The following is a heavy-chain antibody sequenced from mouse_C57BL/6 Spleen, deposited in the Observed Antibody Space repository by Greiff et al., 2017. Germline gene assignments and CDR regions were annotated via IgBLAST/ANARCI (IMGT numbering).Heavy chain of an antibody. CDR2: INPNNGGT. V-gene: IGHV1-26*01. CDR3: ARKGLLTMDY. Sequence: VQLQQSGPELVKPGASVKISCKASGYTFTDYYMNWVKQSHGKSLEWIGDINPNNGGTSYNQKFKGKATLTVDKSSSTAYMELRSLTSEDSAVYYCARKGLLTMDYWGQGTTVTVSS. D-gene: IGHD2-3*01. J-gene: IGHJ4*01. CDR1: GYTFTDYY.